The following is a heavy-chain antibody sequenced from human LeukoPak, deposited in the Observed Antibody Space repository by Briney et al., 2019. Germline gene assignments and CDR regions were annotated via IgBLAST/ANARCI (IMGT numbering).Heavy chain of an antibody. J-gene: IGHJ4*02. CDR3: ARDRGVVVPAAPRAFDY. Sequence: GGSLRLSCAASGFTFSSFWMTWVRQAPGKGLEWVANIRQDGNEKFYVDSVKGRFTISRDNARNSVYLQMNSLRAEDTALYYCARDRGVVVPAAPRAFDYWGQGTLVTVSS. V-gene: IGHV3-7*03. CDR1: GFTFSSFW. D-gene: IGHD2-2*01. CDR2: IRQDGNEK.